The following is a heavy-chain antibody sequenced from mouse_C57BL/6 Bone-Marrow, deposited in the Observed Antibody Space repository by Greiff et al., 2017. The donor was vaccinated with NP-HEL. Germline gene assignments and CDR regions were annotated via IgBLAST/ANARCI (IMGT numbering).Heavy chain of an antibody. CDR3: ARELGPYYFDY. CDR2: IHPNSGST. J-gene: IGHJ2*01. CDR1: GYTFTSYW. D-gene: IGHD4-1*01. Sequence: QVQLQQPGAELVKPGASVKLSCKASGYTFTSYWMHWVKQRPGQGLEWIGMIHPNSGSTNYNEKFKSKATLTVDKSSSTAYMQLSSLTSEYSAVYYCARELGPYYFDYWGQGTTLTVSS. V-gene: IGHV1-64*01.